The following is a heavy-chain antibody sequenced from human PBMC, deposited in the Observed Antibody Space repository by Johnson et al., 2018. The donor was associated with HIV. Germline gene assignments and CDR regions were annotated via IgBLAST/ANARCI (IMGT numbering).Heavy chain of an antibody. J-gene: IGHJ3*02. V-gene: IGHV3-30*03. CDR3: ARGPSSGWYRGAFDI. CDR1: GFTFSSYD. CDR2: TSYDGSNK. D-gene: IGHD6-19*01. Sequence: QVQLVESGGGVVQPGRSLRLSCAASGFTFSSYDIHWVRQAPGKGLEWVAGTSYDGSNKYYADSVKGRFTISRDNSKNTLYLQMNSLRAEDTAVYYCARGPSSGWYRGAFDIWGQGTMVTVSS.